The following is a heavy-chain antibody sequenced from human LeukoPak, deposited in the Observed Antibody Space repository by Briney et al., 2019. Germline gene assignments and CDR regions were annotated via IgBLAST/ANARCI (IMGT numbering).Heavy chain of an antibody. Sequence: GGSLRLSCAAFGFSVSGNYMSWVRRAPGKGLEWVSIIYSGGSTYYADSVKGRFTISRDNSKNTLYLQMNSLRAEDTAVYYCAKEYSSLHFDLWGRGTLVTVSS. CDR1: GFSVSGNY. D-gene: IGHD6-6*01. V-gene: IGHV3-53*01. CDR2: IYSGGST. J-gene: IGHJ2*01. CDR3: AKEYSSLHFDL.